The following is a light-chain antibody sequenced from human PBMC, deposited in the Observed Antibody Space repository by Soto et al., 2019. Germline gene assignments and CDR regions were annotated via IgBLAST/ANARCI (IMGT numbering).Light chain of an antibody. CDR3: QQYNNWPSWT. J-gene: IGKJ1*01. CDR2: GAS. Sequence: EIVLPQYPGTLSLSPGERATLSRMASQSVNTNFAWYQQKPGQAPRLLIYGASTRATGIPARFSGSGSGTEFTLTISSLQSEDFAVYYCQQYNNWPSWTFGQGTKVDI. CDR1: QSVNTN. V-gene: IGKV3-15*01.